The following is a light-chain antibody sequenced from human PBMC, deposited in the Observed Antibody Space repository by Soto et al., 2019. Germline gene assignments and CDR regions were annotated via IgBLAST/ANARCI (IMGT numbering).Light chain of an antibody. J-gene: IGKJ2*01. CDR2: SAS. CDR3: QHSFSAPRT. CDR1: ETIIDY. Sequence: DIQMSQSPSSLSASVGDSVTITCRASETIIDYLNWYQQQPGAAPKLLIFSASSLHSGVPSRFRGSGSGTHFTLTISSLQPEDLATYFCQHSFSAPRTFGQGTKLQAK. V-gene: IGKV1-39*01.